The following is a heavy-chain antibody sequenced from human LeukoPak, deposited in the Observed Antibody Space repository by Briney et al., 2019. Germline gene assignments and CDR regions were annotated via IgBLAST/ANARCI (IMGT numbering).Heavy chain of an antibody. CDR2: ISAYNGNT. CDR3: ARVGAYCSSASCRDF. V-gene: IGHV1-18*01. CDR1: GYTFTSYG. Sequence: ASVKVSCKTSGYTFTSYGVSWVRQAPGQGLEWMGWISAYNGNTDYPQRLQGRVTMTTDTSTNTAYMELRSLSSDDTAVYYCARVGAYCSSASCRDFWGQGTLVTVSS. D-gene: IGHD2-2*01. J-gene: IGHJ4*02.